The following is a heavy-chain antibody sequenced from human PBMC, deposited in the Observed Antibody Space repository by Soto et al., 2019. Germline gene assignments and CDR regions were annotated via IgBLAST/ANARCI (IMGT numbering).Heavy chain of an antibody. D-gene: IGHD6-13*01. Sequence: GGSLRLSCAASGFTFSSYGMHWVRQAPGKGLEWVAVIWYDGSNKYYADSVKGRFTISRDNSKNTLYLQMNSLRAEDTAVYYCARDQMPGGMDYYYYMDVWGKGTTVTVSS. CDR1: GFTFSSYG. J-gene: IGHJ6*03. CDR3: ARDQMPGGMDYYYYMDV. V-gene: IGHV3-33*01. CDR2: IWYDGSNK.